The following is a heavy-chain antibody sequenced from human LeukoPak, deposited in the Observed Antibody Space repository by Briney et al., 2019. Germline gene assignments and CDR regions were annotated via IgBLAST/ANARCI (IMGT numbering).Heavy chain of an antibody. V-gene: IGHV3-64*01. CDR1: GFSISSYA. CDR3: ARDFSYGSGFDY. Sequence: GGSLRLSCAASGFSISSYALHWVRQAPGKGLQYVAGISNGGSIDYANSVKGRFTIPRDNSKNTLYLQTGSLRPEDMAVYYCARDFSYGSGFDYWGQGILVTVSS. J-gene: IGHJ4*02. CDR2: ISNGGSI. D-gene: IGHD5-18*01.